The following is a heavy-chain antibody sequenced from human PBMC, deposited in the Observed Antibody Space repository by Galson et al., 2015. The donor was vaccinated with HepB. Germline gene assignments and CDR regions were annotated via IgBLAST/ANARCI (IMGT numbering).Heavy chain of an antibody. Sequence: CAISGDSVSNNYAAWNWIRQSPSRGPEWLGRTYYRSKWYNDYANSVKSRVTINSDTSKNQFSLHLKSVTPDDTAVYYCAREIHKYFYDSSGYDYWGQGSLVTVSS. CDR3: AREIHKYFYDSSGYDY. V-gene: IGHV6-1*01. D-gene: IGHD3-22*01. CDR1: GDSVSNNYAA. J-gene: IGHJ4*02. CDR2: TYYRSKWYN.